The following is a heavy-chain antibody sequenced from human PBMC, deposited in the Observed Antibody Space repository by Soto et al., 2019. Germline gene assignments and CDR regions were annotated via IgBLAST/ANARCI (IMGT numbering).Heavy chain of an antibody. CDR1: GGTFSSYA. J-gene: IGHJ3*02. CDR3: ARALYSSSWLDAFDI. D-gene: IGHD6-13*01. Sequence: GASVKVSCKASGGTFSSYAISWVRQAPGQGLEWMGGIIPIFGTANYAQKFQGRVTITADESTSTAYMELSSLRSEDTAVYYCARALYSSSWLDAFDIWGQGPMVTVSS. V-gene: IGHV1-69*13. CDR2: IIPIFGTA.